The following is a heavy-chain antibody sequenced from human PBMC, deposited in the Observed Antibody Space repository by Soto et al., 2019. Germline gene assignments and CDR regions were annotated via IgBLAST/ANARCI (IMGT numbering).Heavy chain of an antibody. CDR3: ARGQFHHGPNYYYALDV. CDR2: FIPMFNRP. J-gene: IGHJ6*02. V-gene: IGHV1-69*01. Sequence: QVQLVQSGAEVKKPGSSVKVSCKASGGTFSSYAISWVRQAPGQGLEWMGGFIPMFNRPHSARKFQGRVTITADESTSTAYMDLSSLRSEDTAVYYCARGQFHHGPNYYYALDVWGQGTTVTVSS. CDR1: GGTFSSYA.